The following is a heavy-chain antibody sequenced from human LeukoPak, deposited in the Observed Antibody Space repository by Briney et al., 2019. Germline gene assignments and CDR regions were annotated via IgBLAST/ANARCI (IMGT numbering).Heavy chain of an antibody. V-gene: IGHV1-2*02. CDR1: GYTFTGYY. CDR3: ARGLFFDFWSGYYENWFDP. J-gene: IGHJ5*02. D-gene: IGHD3-3*01. Sequence: ASVKVSCKASGYTFTGYYMHWVRQAPGQGLEWMGWINPNSGGTNYAQKFQGRVTMTRDTSISTAYTELSRLRSDDTAVYYCARGLFFDFWSGYYENWFDPWGQGTLVTVSS. CDR2: INPNSGGT.